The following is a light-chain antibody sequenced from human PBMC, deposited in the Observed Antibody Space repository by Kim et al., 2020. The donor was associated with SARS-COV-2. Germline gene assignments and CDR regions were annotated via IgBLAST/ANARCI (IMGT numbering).Light chain of an antibody. J-gene: IGLJ3*02. CDR1: KLGDKY. CDR3: QAWDSSTGV. V-gene: IGLV3-1*01. CDR2: EDS. Sequence: VSPGQTDSITCSGDKLGDKYVCWYQQKPGQSPVVVIYEDSKRPSGIPERFSGSNSGNTATLTISGTQAMDEADYYCQAWDSSTGVFGGGTQLTVL.